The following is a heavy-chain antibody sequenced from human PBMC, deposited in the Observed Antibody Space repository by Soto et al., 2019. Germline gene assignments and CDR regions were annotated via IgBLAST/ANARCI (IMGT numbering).Heavy chain of an antibody. D-gene: IGHD2-8*01. V-gene: IGHV3-21*01. Sequence: GGSLRLSCAASGFTFSSYSMNWVRQTPGKGLEWVSSISSGGTFKYYADSMKGRLTISRDNSKNSLFLQMNSLRAEDTAVYYCAGRSCSNGECPFDYWGRGTLVTVSS. CDR2: ISSGGTFK. CDR1: GFTFSSYS. J-gene: IGHJ4*02. CDR3: AGRSCSNGECPFDY.